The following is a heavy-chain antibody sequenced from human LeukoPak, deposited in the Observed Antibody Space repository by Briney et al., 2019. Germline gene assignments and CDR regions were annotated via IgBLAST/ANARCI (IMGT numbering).Heavy chain of an antibody. CDR1: GGSISGYY. D-gene: IGHD6-13*01. V-gene: IGHV4-59*12. CDR3: ARGKGSSHKFSRNYYYYYMDV. CDR2: IYDSGST. J-gene: IGHJ6*03. Sequence: SETLSLTCSVSGGSISGYYWSWIRQPPGKGLEWIGYIYDSGSTNYNPSLKSRVTISVDTSKNQFSLKLSSVTAADTAVYYCARGKGSSHKFSRNYYYYYMDVWGKGTTVTVSS.